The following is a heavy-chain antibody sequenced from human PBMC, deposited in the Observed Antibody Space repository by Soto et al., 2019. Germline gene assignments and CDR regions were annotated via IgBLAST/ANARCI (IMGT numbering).Heavy chain of an antibody. V-gene: IGHV1-46*03. J-gene: IGHJ6*03. CDR1: GYTFTSYY. D-gene: IGHD2-2*01. CDR2: INPSGGST. CDR3: ARDSPPIVVVPAARRGGGRYYYYYMDV. Sequence: ASVKVSCKASGYTFTSYYMHWVRQAPGQGLEWMGIINPSGGSTSYAQKFQGRVTMTRDTSTSTVYMELSSLRSEDTAVYYCARDSPPIVVVPAARRGGGRYYYYYMDVWGKGTTVTVSS.